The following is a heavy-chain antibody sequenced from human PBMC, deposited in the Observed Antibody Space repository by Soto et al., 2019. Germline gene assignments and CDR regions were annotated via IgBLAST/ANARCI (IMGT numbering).Heavy chain of an antibody. V-gene: IGHV4-39*01. Sequence: SETLSLTCSVSGDSINSDNYYWGWIRQPPGKGLEWIGSIYYRGNTYYNPSLKTRVTISLDKSKSQFSLKLNSVTAADSAVYFCARLEGLSTISYYFDYWGQGTLVTVSS. J-gene: IGHJ4*02. D-gene: IGHD2-21*02. CDR1: GDSINSDNYY. CDR2: IYYRGNT. CDR3: ARLEGLSTISYYFDY.